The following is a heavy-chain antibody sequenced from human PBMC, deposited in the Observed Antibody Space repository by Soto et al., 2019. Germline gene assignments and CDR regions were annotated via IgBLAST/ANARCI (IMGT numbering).Heavy chain of an antibody. CDR1: GGSISSYY. J-gene: IGHJ4*02. CDR3: AKGDVYARLNLDY. CDR2: IHTTDGT. Sequence: PSETLSLTCTVSGGSISSYYWSWIRQPAGKGMEWIGRIHTTDGTNYNPSLKSRVTMSIDTSNNQFSLKLSSLTAEDTAVYYCAKGDVYARLNLDYWGQGTLVTVSS. V-gene: IGHV4-4*07. D-gene: IGHD2-2*01.